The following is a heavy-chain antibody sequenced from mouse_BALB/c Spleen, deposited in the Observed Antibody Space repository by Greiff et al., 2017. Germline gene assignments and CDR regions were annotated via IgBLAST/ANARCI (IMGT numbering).Heavy chain of an antibody. CDR1: GFTFSSYA. J-gene: IGHJ4*01. CDR2: ISSGGST. D-gene: IGHD2-4*01. V-gene: IGHV5-6-5*01. CDR3: ARVITTGYYYAMDY. Sequence: EVKLMESGGGLVKPGGSLKLSCAASGFTFSSYAMSWVRQTPEKRLEWVASISSGGSTYYPDSVKGRFTISRDNARNILYLQMSSPRSEDTAMYYCARVITTGYYYAMDYWGQGTSVTVSS.